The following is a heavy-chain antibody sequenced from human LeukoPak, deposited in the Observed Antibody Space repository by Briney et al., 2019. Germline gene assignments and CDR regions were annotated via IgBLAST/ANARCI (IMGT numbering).Heavy chain of an antibody. CDR2: INPTGTGT. Sequence: ASVKVSCKASGYTFINNWMHWVRQAPGQGLDWIGLINPTGTGTLYAQKFQGRVTMTRDMSTSTDYMELNSLRSEDTAVYYCARDNSVGDIAWWFDPWGQGTLVTVSS. CDR1: GYTFINNW. J-gene: IGHJ5*02. V-gene: IGHV1-46*01. D-gene: IGHD3-10*01. CDR3: ARDNSVGDIAWWFDP.